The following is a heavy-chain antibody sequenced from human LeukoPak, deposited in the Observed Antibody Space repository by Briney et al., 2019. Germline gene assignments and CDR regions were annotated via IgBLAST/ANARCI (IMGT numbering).Heavy chain of an antibody. Sequence: SETLSLTCTVSGGSISGSSYYWGWIRQPPGKGLEWIGSIYYSGSTYYNPSLKSRVTISVDTSKNQFSLKLNSVTATDTAVYYCARHKLRLKQLYYFDYWGQGTLVTVSS. D-gene: IGHD4-11*01. V-gene: IGHV4-39*01. CDR1: GGSISGSSYY. J-gene: IGHJ4*02. CDR2: IYYSGST. CDR3: ARHKLRLKQLYYFDY.